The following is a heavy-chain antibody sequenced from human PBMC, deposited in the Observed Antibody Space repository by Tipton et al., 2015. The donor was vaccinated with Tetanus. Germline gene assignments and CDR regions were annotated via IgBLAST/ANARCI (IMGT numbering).Heavy chain of an antibody. CDR3: ARVFGDYVPNYFEF. Sequence: QLVQSGPEVKKPGSSVKVSCETSGGSFSTYITSWVRQAPGQGLEWMGSIIPIFGTITYAQKFQGRLTITADKSTSTAHMSLSSLRSEDTAVYYCARVFGDYVPNYFEFWGQGTLVSVSS. CDR1: GGSFSTYI. J-gene: IGHJ1*01. D-gene: IGHD4-17*01. V-gene: IGHV1-69*06. CDR2: IIPIFGTI.